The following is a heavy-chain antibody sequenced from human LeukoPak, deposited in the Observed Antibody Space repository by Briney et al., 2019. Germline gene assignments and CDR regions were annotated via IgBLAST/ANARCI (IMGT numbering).Heavy chain of an antibody. V-gene: IGHV1-46*01. D-gene: IGHD3-10*01. Sequence: ASVKVSCKASGYTFTSYYMHWVRQAPGQGLEWMGIINPSGGSTSYAQKFQGRVTMTRDTSTSTVYMELSSLRSEDTAVYYCARDSDDGSGSYYRPFDYWGQGTLVTVSS. CDR2: INPSGGST. CDR1: GYTFTSYY. J-gene: IGHJ4*02. CDR3: ARDSDDGSGSYYRPFDY.